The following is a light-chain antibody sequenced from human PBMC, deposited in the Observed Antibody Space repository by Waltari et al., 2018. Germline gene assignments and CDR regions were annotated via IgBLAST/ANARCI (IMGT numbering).Light chain of an antibody. CDR3: LQTTQLPLT. CDR1: QSLLHSDGKTY. J-gene: IGKJ4*01. V-gene: IGKV2D-29*01. Sequence: DIVMTQTPLSLSVTPGQPASISCKYSQSLLHSDGKTYLSWYLQKPGQPPHLLIFEVSNRLSGVPDRFRGSGSGTDFTLEISRVETEDVGAYYCLQTTQLPLTFGGGTKVEIK. CDR2: EVS.